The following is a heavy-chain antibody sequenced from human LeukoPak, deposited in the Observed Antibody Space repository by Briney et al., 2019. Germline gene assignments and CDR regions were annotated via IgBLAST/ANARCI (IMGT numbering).Heavy chain of an antibody. CDR2: IYYSGST. CDR3: ARDTASFLGDYGDSKGSGAFDI. Sequence: SETLSLTCTVSGGSISTYYWSWIRQPPGKGLEWIGYIYYSGSTNYNPSLKSRVTISVDTSKNQFSLKLSSVTAADTAVYYCARDTASFLGDYGDSKGSGAFDIWGQGTMVTVSS. D-gene: IGHD4-17*01. V-gene: IGHV4-59*01. CDR1: GGSISTYY. J-gene: IGHJ3*02.